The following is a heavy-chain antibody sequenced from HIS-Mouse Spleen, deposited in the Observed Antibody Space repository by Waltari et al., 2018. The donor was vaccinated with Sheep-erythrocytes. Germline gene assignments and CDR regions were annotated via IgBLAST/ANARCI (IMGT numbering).Heavy chain of an antibody. V-gene: IGHV3-30*18. CDR2: ISYDGSNK. D-gene: IGHD2-8*01. CDR3: AKGDAMVYDAFDI. CDR1: GFTFSSYG. J-gene: IGHJ3*02. Sequence: QVQLVESGGGVVQPGRSLRLSCAASGFTFSSYGMNWVRQAPGKGLEWVAVISYDGSNKYYADSVKGRFTISRDNSKNTLYLQMNSLRAEDTAVYYCAKGDAMVYDAFDIWGQGTMVTVSS.